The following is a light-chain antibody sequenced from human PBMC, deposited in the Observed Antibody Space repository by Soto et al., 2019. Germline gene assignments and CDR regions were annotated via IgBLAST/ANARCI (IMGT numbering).Light chain of an antibody. Sequence: QCVLTQPASVSGSPGQSITISCTGTYSDVGAYTYVSWYQHHPGKAPKLMVSGVSNRPSGVSDRFSGSKSGNTASLTISGLQAEDEADYYCSSYTTSSTYVFGTGTKVTVL. CDR1: YSDVGAYTY. CDR2: GVS. V-gene: IGLV2-14*03. J-gene: IGLJ1*01. CDR3: SSYTTSSTYV.